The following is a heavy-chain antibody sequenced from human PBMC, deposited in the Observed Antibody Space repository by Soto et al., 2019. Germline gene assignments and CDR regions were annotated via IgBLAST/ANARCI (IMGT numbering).Heavy chain of an antibody. CDR2: ISYDGSNK. Sequence: QVQLVESGGGVVQPGRSLRLSCAASGFTFSSYAMHWVRQAPGKGLEWVAVISYDGSNKYYADSVKGRFTISRDNSKNTLYLQMNSLRAEDTAVYYCARDKGIVVVTALHYWGQGTLVTVSS. V-gene: IGHV3-30-3*01. CDR1: GFTFSSYA. D-gene: IGHD2-21*02. J-gene: IGHJ4*02. CDR3: ARDKGIVVVTALHY.